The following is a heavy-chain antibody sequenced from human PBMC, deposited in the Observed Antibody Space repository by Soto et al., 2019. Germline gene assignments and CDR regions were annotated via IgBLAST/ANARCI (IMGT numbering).Heavy chain of an antibody. CDR3: ARGWKHSSSWYGPDWFDP. V-gene: IGHV1-69*13. CDR1: GGTFSTYA. D-gene: IGHD6-13*01. J-gene: IGHJ5*02. Sequence: SAKVSCKAPGGTFSTYAISWVRQAPGQGLEWRGGIIPMFGTSNYAQWFQDRVTITADESTITVYMELSSVRSEDTAVYFCARGWKHSSSWYGPDWFDPWGHGTLVTVSS. CDR2: IIPMFGTS.